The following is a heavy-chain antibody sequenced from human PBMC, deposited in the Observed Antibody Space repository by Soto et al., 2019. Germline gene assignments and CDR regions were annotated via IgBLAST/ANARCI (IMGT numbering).Heavy chain of an antibody. J-gene: IGHJ6*03. Sequence: WETLSLTCTVSGGSISSYYWSWIRQPPGKGLEWIGYIYYSGSTNYNPSLKSRVTISVDTSKNQFSLKLSSVTAADTAVYYCARVPLDVGNYYYYYMDVWGKGTTVTVSS. CDR2: IYYSGST. CDR1: GGSISSYY. V-gene: IGHV4-59*01. D-gene: IGHD1-26*01. CDR3: ARVPLDVGNYYYYYMDV.